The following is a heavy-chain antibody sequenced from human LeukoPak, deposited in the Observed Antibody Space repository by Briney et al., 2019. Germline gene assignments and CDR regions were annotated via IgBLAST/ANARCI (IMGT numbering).Heavy chain of an antibody. Sequence: PSETLSLTCAVSGDSFSRGNWWSWVRQPPGKGLEWIGEIYDSASTNCNPTLTSRVTTSVDKSKNKISLNMSSVTAADTAVYYCVRSPHASGSDYWGQGTLVTVS. CDR3: VRSPHASGSDY. CDR2: IYDSAST. V-gene: IGHV4-4*02. CDR1: GDSFSRGNW. D-gene: IGHD6-19*01. J-gene: IGHJ4*02.